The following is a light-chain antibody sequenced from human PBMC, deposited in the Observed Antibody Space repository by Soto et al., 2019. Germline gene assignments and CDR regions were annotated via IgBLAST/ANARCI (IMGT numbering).Light chain of an antibody. Sequence: QSVLTQPPSVSGAPGQRVTISCTGSSSNIGAGYDVHWYQQLPGTPPKLLIYGNSNRPSGVPDRISGSKSGTSASLAITGLQAEDEADYYCQSYDSSLSGYVVFVGGTKLTVL. V-gene: IGLV1-40*01. J-gene: IGLJ2*01. CDR1: SSNIGAGYD. CDR2: GNS. CDR3: QSYDSSLSGYVV.